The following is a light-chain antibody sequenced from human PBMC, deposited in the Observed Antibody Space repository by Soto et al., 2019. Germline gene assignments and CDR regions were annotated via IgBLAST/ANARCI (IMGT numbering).Light chain of an antibody. J-gene: IGKJ2*01. Sequence: EIVLTQSPGTLYLSPGERAALSCKSSQTVSSSYLAWYQQKPGQAPRLLIHGASNRTTGIPDRFSGSRSGQELTITISRREPEDLAMYYCQQYDSSPPGYTFGQGTQLEIK. V-gene: IGKV3-20*01. CDR1: QTVSSSY. CDR2: GAS. CDR3: QQYDSSPPGYT.